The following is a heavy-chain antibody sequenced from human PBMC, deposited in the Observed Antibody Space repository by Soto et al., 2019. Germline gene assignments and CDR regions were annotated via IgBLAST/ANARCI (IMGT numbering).Heavy chain of an antibody. V-gene: IGHV3-23*01. J-gene: IGHJ3*02. CDR3: AKGCTMIVVSFVVGAFDI. D-gene: IGHD3-22*01. CDR2: ISGSGGST. CDR1: GFTFSSYA. Sequence: HPGGSLRLSCAASGFTFSSYAMSWVRQAPGKGLEWVSAISGSGGSTYYADSVKGRFTISRDNSKNTLYLQMNSLRAEDTAVYYCAKGCTMIVVSFVVGAFDIWGQGTMVTVSS.